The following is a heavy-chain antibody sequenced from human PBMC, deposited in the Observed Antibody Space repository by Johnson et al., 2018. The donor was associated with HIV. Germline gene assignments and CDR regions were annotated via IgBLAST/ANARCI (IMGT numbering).Heavy chain of an antibody. Sequence: QVQLVESGGGVVQPGKSLRLSCAASGFTFSTYAVHWVRQAPGKGLEWVAVLSYDGSIKYYADSVKGRFTISRDNSKSTLYLQMNGLKAEDTAIYYCASSLLWCGESQDAFDIWGQGTMVTVSS. CDR3: ASSLLWCGESQDAFDI. CDR2: LSYDGSIK. V-gene: IGHV3-30-3*01. CDR1: GFTFSTYA. D-gene: IGHD3-10*01. J-gene: IGHJ3*02.